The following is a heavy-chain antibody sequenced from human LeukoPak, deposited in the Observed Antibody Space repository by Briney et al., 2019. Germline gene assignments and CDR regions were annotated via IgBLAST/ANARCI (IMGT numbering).Heavy chain of an antibody. V-gene: IGHV3-7*01. Sequence: GGSLRISCAASGFSFSDYWMPWVRQGPGKGLEWVANIKQDGSEEYYGDSVKGRFSISRDNAKNSLYLQLNSLRVDDTAVYYCARDPYDSIGSYYAAFDIRGQGTMVAVSS. CDR2: IKQDGSEE. D-gene: IGHD3-22*01. CDR1: GFSFSDYW. J-gene: IGHJ3*02. CDR3: ARDPYDSIGSYYAAFDI.